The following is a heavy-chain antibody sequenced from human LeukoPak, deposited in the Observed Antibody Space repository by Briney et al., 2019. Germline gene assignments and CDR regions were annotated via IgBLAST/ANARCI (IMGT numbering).Heavy chain of an antibody. CDR3: ARDKVTY. CDR2: ISSGSSFI. J-gene: IGHJ4*02. V-gene: IGHV3-21*01. CDR1: GFTFGSYA. Sequence: PGGSLRLSCAASGFTFGSYAMNWVRQAPGQGLEWVSSISSGSSFIYYADSVKGRFTISRDNAKNSLYLQMNSLRAEDTAIYYCARDKVTYWGRGTLVTVSS.